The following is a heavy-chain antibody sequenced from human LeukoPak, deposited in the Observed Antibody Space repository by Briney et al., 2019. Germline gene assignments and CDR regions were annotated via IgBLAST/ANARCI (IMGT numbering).Heavy chain of an antibody. CDR2: IYHSGST. CDR1: GGSISSSSYY. CDR3: ARGRGSSSSGAFDI. D-gene: IGHD6-6*01. Sequence: PSETLSLTCTVSGGSISSSSYYWGWIRQPPGKGLEWIGYIYHSGSTYYNPSLKSRITISVDRSKNQFSLKLSSVTAADTAVYYCARGRGSSSSGAFDIWGQGTMVTVSS. V-gene: IGHV4-39*07. J-gene: IGHJ3*02.